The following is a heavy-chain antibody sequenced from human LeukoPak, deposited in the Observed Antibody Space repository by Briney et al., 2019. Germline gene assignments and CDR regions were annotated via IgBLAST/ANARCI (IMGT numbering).Heavy chain of an antibody. J-gene: IGHJ6*02. CDR2: ISSSSSYI. CDR3: ARVRQVGELSYYYYGMDV. CDR1: GFTFSSYS. Sequence: PGGSLRLSCAASGFTFSSYSMTWVRQAPGKGLEWVSSISSSSSYIYYADSVKGRFTISRDNAKNSLYLRMNSLRAEDTAVYYCARVRQVGELSYYYYGMDVWGQGTTVTVSS. D-gene: IGHD3-10*01. V-gene: IGHV3-21*01.